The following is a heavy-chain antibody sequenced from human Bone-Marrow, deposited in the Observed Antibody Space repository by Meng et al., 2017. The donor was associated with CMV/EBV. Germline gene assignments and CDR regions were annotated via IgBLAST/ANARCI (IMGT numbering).Heavy chain of an antibody. Sequence: GESLKISCVASGFNFSDYSMTWVRQPPGKGLEWVASIKGDGSEKQYVDSVRGRFTISRDNAKRSLYLQMNRLRVEDTAVYYCARDVVVIPAAIYYGMDVWGQGTTVTVSS. D-gene: IGHD2-2*01. J-gene: IGHJ6*02. V-gene: IGHV3-7*01. CDR3: ARDVVVIPAAIYYGMDV. CDR2: IKGDGSEK. CDR1: GFNFSDYS.